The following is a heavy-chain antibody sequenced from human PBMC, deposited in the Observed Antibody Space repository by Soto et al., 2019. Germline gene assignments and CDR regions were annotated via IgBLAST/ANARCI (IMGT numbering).Heavy chain of an antibody. D-gene: IGHD6-19*01. CDR3: AKDRGGFTSGWESFDF. CDR2: ISGNGATT. V-gene: IGHV3-23*01. J-gene: IGHJ4*02. CDR1: GVAFSFYS. Sequence: EVALLESGGGLVQPGGSLRLSCEVSGVAFSFYSMSWVRQAPGKGLEWVASISGNGATTYYAASGKGRFTFSRDNSKNTVHLQMNSLIGEDTAVYYCAKDRGGFTSGWESFDFWGQGTLVTVSS.